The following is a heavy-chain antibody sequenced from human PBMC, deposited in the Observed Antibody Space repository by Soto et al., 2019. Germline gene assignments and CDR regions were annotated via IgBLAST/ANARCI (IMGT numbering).Heavy chain of an antibody. CDR2: SKNKTNNYLT. D-gene: IGHD3-3*01. CDR1: GFNFSDHY. CDR3: ARGLVGDYFYYMDV. V-gene: IGHV3-72*01. Sequence: EVQVVESGGGLVQPGGSLRLSCAASGFNFSDHYMDWVRQAPGKGLEWVGRSKNKTNNYLTNYAASVRGRFTISRDDSKNSVYLQMNSLKTEDTAVYYGARGLVGDYFYYMDVWGKGTAVTVSS. J-gene: IGHJ6*03.